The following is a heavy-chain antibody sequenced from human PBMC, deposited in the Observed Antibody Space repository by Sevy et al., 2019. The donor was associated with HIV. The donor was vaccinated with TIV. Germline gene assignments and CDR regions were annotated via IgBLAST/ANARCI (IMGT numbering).Heavy chain of an antibody. CDR1: GFTLGEYY. CDR2: ISSRSSFT. CDR3: ARGAYDV. Sequence: GGSLRLSCVGSGFTLGEYYISWIRQAPGKGLECVAYISSRSSFTNYTDSVRGRLTISRDNAKNEVFLQMNSLRAEDTGVYYCARGAYDVWGQGTTVTVSS. V-gene: IGHV3-11*06. J-gene: IGHJ3*01.